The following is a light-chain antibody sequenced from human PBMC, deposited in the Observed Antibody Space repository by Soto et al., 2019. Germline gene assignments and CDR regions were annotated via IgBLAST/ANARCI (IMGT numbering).Light chain of an antibody. J-gene: IGLJ1*01. V-gene: IGLV2-8*01. CDR1: SSDVGAYDY. CDR3: SSYAGTNIYV. CDR2: QVS. Sequence: QSVLTQPPSASGSPGQSVTISCTGTSSDVGAYDYVSWYQQHPGKAPKLIIYQVSKRPSGVPDRFSGSKSGNTASLTVSGLQAEDEADVYCSSYAGTNIYVFGSGTKVTVL.